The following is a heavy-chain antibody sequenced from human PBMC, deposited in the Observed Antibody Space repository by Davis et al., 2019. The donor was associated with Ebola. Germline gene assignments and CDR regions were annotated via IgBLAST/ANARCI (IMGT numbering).Heavy chain of an antibody. CDR2: INSDGSST. CDR1: GFTFSSYW. CDR3: ARVWGAVVVPAAIAGWFDP. V-gene: IGHV3-74*01. Sequence: GESLKISCAASGFTFSSYWMHWVRQAPGKGLVWVSRINSDGSSTSYADSVKGRFTISRDNAKNTLYLQMNSLRAEDTAVYYCARVWGAVVVPAAIAGWFDPWGQGTLVTVSS. D-gene: IGHD2-2*02. J-gene: IGHJ5*02.